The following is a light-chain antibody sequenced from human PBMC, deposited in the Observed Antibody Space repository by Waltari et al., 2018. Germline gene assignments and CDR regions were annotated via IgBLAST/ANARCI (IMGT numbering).Light chain of an antibody. CDR3: GGWDDTLTGPYV. CDR1: SSNIGSNT. J-gene: IGLJ1*01. Sequence: QPALTQPPSVSGTPGQTVTISCSGSSSNIGSNTVNWYQVLPGSAPRLVIHSNNQRPSYVPARFAGSKSDTSASLAISGLQSEDEADYYCGGWDDTLTGPYVFGSGTKVIVL. V-gene: IGLV1-44*01. CDR2: SNN.